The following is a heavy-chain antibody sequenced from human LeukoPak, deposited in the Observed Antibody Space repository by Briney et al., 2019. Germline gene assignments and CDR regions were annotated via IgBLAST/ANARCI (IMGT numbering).Heavy chain of an antibody. D-gene: IGHD4-23*01. CDR1: GGSISSGGYS. J-gene: IGHJ4*02. CDR3: ARGVDYGGNSRHFDY. V-gene: IGHV4-30-2*01. CDR2: IYHSGST. Sequence: PSETLSLTCTVSGGSISSGGYSWSWIRQPPGKGLEWIGYIYHSGSTYYNPSLKSRVTISVDRSKNHFSLKLSSVTAADTAVYYCARGVDYGGNSRHFDYWGQGTLVTVSS.